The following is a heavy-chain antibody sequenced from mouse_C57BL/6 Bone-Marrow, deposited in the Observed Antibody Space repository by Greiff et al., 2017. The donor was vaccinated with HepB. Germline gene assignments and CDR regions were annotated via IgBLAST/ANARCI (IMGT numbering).Heavy chain of an antibody. Sequence: QVQLQQSGPELVKPGASVKISCKASGYAFSSSWMNWVKQRPGKGLEWIGRIYPGDGDTNYNGKFKGKATLTADKSSSTAYMQLSSLTSEDSAVYFCARSTYYSNSLKDFDYWGQGTTLTVSS. V-gene: IGHV1-82*01. CDR3: ARSTYYSNSLKDFDY. J-gene: IGHJ2*01. CDR1: GYAFSSSW. CDR2: IYPGDGDT. D-gene: IGHD2-5*01.